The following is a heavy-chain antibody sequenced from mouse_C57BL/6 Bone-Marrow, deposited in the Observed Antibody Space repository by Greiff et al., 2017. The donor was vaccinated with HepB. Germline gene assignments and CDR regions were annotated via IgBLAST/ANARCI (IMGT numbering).Heavy chain of an antibody. CDR3: AGYYYGRDAMDY. Sequence: VQLQQSGAELARPGASVKLSCKASGYTFTSYGISWVKQRTGQGLEWIGEIYPRSGNSYYNEKFKGKATLAAERSSSASYMELRSLTSEDSAVYFCAGYYYGRDAMDYWGQGTSVTVSS. V-gene: IGHV1-81*01. D-gene: IGHD1-1*01. J-gene: IGHJ4*01. CDR1: GYTFTSYG. CDR2: IYPRSGNS.